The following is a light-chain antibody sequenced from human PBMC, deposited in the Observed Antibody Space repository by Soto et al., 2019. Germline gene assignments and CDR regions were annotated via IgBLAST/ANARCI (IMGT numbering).Light chain of an antibody. V-gene: IGKV1-5*01. Sequence: DIQMTQSPSTLSASVGDRVTITCRASQSISSWLAWYQQKPGKAPKLLIYDASSLESGVPSRFSGSGSGTELTLTISSLQSDDFATYYCQQYNSYSPYTFGHGTKLEIK. J-gene: IGKJ2*01. CDR1: QSISSW. CDR3: QQYNSYSPYT. CDR2: DAS.